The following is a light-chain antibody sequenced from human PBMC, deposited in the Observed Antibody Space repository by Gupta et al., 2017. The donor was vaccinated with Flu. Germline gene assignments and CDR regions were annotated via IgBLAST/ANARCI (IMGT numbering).Light chain of an antibody. V-gene: IGKV1-39*01. CDR3: QQSYSCLT. J-gene: IGKJ5*01. Sequence: GTSMRQSGVPSRFSGSGSGTDFTLTITKRQPEDSATYYCQQSYSCLTFGQGTRLEIK. CDR2: GTS.